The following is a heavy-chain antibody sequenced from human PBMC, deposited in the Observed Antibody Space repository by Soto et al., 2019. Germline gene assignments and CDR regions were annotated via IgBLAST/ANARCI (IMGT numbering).Heavy chain of an antibody. CDR2: ISYDGSNK. CDR3: ARAAVPTSYYYYGMDV. V-gene: IGHV3-30*03. J-gene: IGHJ6*02. D-gene: IGHD4-4*01. Sequence: QPGGSLRLSCAASGFTFSSYGMHWVRQAPGKGLEWVAVISYDGSNKYYADSVKGRFTISRDNSKNTLYLQMNSLRAEDTAVYYCARAAVPTSYYYYGMDVWGQGTTVPVSS. CDR1: GFTFSSYG.